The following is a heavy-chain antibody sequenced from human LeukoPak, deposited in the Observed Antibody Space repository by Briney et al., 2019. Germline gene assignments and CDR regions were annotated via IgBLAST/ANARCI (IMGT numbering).Heavy chain of an antibody. CDR3: ARDATLVPAAIHPFDY. V-gene: IGHV1-18*01. CDR2: ISAYNGNT. D-gene: IGHD2-2*02. CDR1: GYTFTSYG. J-gene: IGHJ4*02. Sequence: ASVKVSCKASGYTFTSYGISWVRQAPGQGLEWMGWISAYNGNTNYAQKLQGRVTMTTDTSTSTAYMELRSLRSDDTAVCYCARDATLVPAAIHPFDYWGQGTLVTVSS.